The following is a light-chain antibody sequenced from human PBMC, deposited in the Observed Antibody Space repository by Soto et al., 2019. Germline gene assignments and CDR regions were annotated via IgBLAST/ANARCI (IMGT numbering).Light chain of an antibody. CDR3: QSNYILPWT. J-gene: IGKJ1*01. CDR1: QYIGNY. Sequence: DIQVTQFPRSLPASVGDRVTLTCRTSQYIGNYLNWYQHKAGKAPQLLVYSASTLQIGVPSRFSGSGSGTEFTLTISALQPDDSASYYCQSNYILPWTFGQGTKVDI. V-gene: IGKV1-39*01. CDR2: SAS.